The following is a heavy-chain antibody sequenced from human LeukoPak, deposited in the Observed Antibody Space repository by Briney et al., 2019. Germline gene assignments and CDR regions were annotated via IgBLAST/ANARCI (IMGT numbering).Heavy chain of an antibody. D-gene: IGHD3-3*01. CDR1: GGSISSYY. Sequence: SETLSLTCTVSGGSISSYYWSWIRQPPGKGLEWIGCIYYSGSTNYNPSLKSRVTISVDTSKNQFSLKLSSVTAADTAVYYCARDDFWSGYYHWGQGTLVTVSS. CDR3: ARDDFWSGYYH. CDR2: IYYSGST. J-gene: IGHJ5*02. V-gene: IGHV4-59*01.